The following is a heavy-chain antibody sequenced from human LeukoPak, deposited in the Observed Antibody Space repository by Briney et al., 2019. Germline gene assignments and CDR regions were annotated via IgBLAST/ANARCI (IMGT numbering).Heavy chain of an antibody. CDR2: IYYIGST. V-gene: IGHV4-39*01. J-gene: IGHJ3*02. CDR3: ARQRANSQIYYLIPSYI. Sequence: SESLPLACTVSGASVSSAGSYWGWIRQPPGKGLEFIGSIYYIGSTFYNPSLKSRITMLVDTSKKQVSLNLTSVTAADTAVYYCARQRANSQIYYLIPSYIWGPGTMVTVSS. D-gene: IGHD2/OR15-2a*01. CDR1: GASVSSAGSY.